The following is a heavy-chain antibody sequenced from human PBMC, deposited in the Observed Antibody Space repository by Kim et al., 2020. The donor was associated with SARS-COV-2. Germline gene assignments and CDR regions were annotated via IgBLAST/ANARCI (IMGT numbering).Heavy chain of an antibody. Sequence: GGSLRLSCAASGFTFSSYGMHWVRQAPGKGLEWVAVIWYDGSNKYYADSVKGRFTISRDNSKNTLYLQMNSLRAEDTAVYYCARGRVWRELLRDYFDYWGQGTLVTVSS. CDR2: IWYDGSNK. CDR1: GFTFSSYG. CDR3: ARGRVWRELLRDYFDY. J-gene: IGHJ4*02. D-gene: IGHD1-26*01. V-gene: IGHV3-33*01.